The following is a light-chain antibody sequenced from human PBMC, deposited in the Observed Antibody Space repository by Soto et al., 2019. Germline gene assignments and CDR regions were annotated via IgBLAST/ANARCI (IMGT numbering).Light chain of an antibody. Sequence: QSALTQPASVSWSPGQSITISCTGTSSDVGGYNYVSWYQQRPGKAPKLMIYDVNYRPSGVSDRFSGSKSGNTAFLTISGLQAEDEADYYCSSYTSTMALVFGGGTKLTVL. CDR1: SSDVGGYNY. CDR2: DVN. V-gene: IGLV2-14*01. CDR3: SSYTSTMALV. J-gene: IGLJ3*02.